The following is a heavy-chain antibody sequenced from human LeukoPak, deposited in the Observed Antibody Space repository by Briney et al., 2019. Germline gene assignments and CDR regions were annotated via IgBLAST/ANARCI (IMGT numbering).Heavy chain of an antibody. D-gene: IGHD6-19*01. J-gene: IGHJ4*02. CDR2: IIPIFGTA. V-gene: IGHV1-69*13. Sequence: SVKVSCKASGGTFSSYAISWVRQAPGQGLEWMGGIIPIFGTANYAQKFQGRVTITADESTSTAYMELSSLRSEDTAVYYCARLDSSGRGLPFDYWGQGTLVTVSS. CDR1: GGTFSSYA. CDR3: ARLDSSGRGLPFDY.